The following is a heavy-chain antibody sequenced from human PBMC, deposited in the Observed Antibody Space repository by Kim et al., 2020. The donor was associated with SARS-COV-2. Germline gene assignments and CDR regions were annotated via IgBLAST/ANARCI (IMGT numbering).Heavy chain of an antibody. D-gene: IGHD3-10*01. CDR2: IWYDGSNK. Sequence: GGSLRLSCAASGFTFSSYGMHWVRQAPGKGLEWVAVIWYDGSNKYYADSVKGRFTISRDNSKNTLYLQMNSLRAEDTAVYYCARAYGSGSYSPGLYWGQGTLVTVSS. CDR3: ARAYGSGSYSPGLY. V-gene: IGHV3-33*01. CDR1: GFTFSSYG. J-gene: IGHJ4*02.